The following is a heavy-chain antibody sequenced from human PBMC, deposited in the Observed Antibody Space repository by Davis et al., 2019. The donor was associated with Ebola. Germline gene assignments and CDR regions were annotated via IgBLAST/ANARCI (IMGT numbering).Heavy chain of an antibody. CDR1: GFTFSSFW. CDR3: ARESRRWLVWLDIDY. D-gene: IGHD6-19*01. Sequence: GESLKISCAASGFTFSSFWMHWVRQAPGKGLAWVSRINSDESSTSYADSVKGRFTISRDNAKNTLYLQMNSLRVEDTAVYYCARESRRWLVWLDIDYWGQGTLVTVSS. V-gene: IGHV3-74*01. CDR2: INSDESST. J-gene: IGHJ4*02.